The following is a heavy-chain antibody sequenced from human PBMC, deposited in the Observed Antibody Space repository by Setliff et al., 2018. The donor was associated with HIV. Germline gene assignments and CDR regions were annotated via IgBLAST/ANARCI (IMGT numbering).Heavy chain of an antibody. D-gene: IGHD5-18*01. V-gene: IGHV1-18*01. J-gene: IGHJ6*02. CDR3: AREGTLTIAMAIGNYYYYGVDV. CDR1: GYTFTNYA. Sequence: GASVKVSCKASGYTFTNYAISWIRQAPGQGLEWLGWISGYKGNTNYAQKLQGRVTMTTETSTSTAYMELRSLRSDDTAVYYCAREGTLTIAMAIGNYYYYGVDVWGQGTTVTVSS. CDR2: ISGYKGNT.